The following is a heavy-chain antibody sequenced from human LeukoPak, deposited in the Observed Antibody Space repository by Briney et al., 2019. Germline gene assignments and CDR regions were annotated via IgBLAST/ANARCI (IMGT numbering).Heavy chain of an antibody. CDR1: GGSISSGDYY. J-gene: IGHJ5*02. CDR2: IYYSGST. D-gene: IGHD3-3*02. Sequence: PSQTLSLTCTVSGGSISSGDYYWSWIRQPPGKGLEWIGYIYYSGSTYYNPSLKSRVTISVDTSKNQFSLKLSSVTAADTAVYYCARERNIFGVVIDVWFDPSGQGTLVTVSS. V-gene: IGHV4-30-4*08. CDR3: ARERNIFGVVIDVWFDP.